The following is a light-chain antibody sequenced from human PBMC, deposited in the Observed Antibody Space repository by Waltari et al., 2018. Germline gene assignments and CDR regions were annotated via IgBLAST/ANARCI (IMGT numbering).Light chain of an antibody. CDR1: QSLLYSDGKNY. CDR2: KVS. V-gene: IGKV2-30*01. CDR3: MQGTHWPWT. J-gene: IGKJ1*01. Sequence: DVVMTQSPLSLPVTLGQAAFISCRSSQSLLYSDGKNYLSWFQQRPGQSPRRLIYKVSARDSGVPDRFDGSGSGTEFALHINRVEADDVGVYYCMQGTHWPWTFGPGTKVEIK.